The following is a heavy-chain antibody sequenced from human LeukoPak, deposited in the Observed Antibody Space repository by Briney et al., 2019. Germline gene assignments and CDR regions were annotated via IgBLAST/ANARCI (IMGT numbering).Heavy chain of an antibody. V-gene: IGHV3-23*01. CDR2: ISGSGGST. CDR1: GFTFSSYA. CDR3: ASLYGSGSYYEP. D-gene: IGHD3-10*01. J-gene: IGHJ5*02. Sequence: PGGSLRLSCAASGFTFSSYAMGWVRQAPGKGLEWVSAISGSGGSTYYADSVKGRFTISRDNSKNTLYLQMNSLRAEDTAVYYCASLYGSGSYYEPWGQGTLVTVSS.